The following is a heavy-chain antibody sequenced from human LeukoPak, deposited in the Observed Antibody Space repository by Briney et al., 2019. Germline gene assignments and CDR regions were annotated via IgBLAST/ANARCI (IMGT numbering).Heavy chain of an antibody. D-gene: IGHD6-19*01. Sequence: SETLSLTCTVSGDSVTNNKYFWGWIRQPPGKGLEHIGSIDYSRTTYYNPSLKSRVTISLDTSKNQFSLKLSSVTAADTAVYYCARRAVAGTDYYYGMDVWGQGTTVTVSS. V-gene: IGHV4-39*01. CDR3: ARRAVAGTDYYYGMDV. CDR2: IDYSRTT. J-gene: IGHJ6*02. CDR1: GDSVTNNKYF.